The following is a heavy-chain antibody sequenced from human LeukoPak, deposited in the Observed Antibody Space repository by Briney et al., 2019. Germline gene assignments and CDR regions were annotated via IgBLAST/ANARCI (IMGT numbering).Heavy chain of an antibody. CDR3: ARLLTGYTYYFDY. D-gene: IGHD7-27*01. CDR2: ISSSSSTI. J-gene: IGHJ4*02. V-gene: IGHV3-48*02. CDR1: GFTFSSYS. Sequence: GGSLRLSCAASGFTFSSYSMNWVRQPPGKGLEWVLYISSSSSTIYYADSVKGRFTISRDNAKNALYLQMNSLRDEDTAVYYCARLLTGYTYYFDYWGQGTLVTVSS.